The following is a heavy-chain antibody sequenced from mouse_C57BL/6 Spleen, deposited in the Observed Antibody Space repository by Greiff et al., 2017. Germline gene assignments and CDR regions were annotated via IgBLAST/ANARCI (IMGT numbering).Heavy chain of an antibody. Sequence: VQLQQSGAELMKPGASVKLSCKATGSTFTGYWIEWVKQRPGHGLEWIGEILPGSGSTNYKEKFKGKATFPADTSSNTADMQLSSLTTEDSAIYYCARAQAGAMDYWGQGTSVTVSS. J-gene: IGHJ4*01. CDR2: ILPGSGST. CDR3: ARAQAGAMDY. CDR1: GSTFTGYW. D-gene: IGHD3-2*02. V-gene: IGHV1-9*01.